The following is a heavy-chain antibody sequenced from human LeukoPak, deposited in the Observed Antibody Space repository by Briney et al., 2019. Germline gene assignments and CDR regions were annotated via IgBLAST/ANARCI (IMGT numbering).Heavy chain of an antibody. V-gene: IGHV3-7*01. CDR1: GFTFSSYS. CDR3: ARDRQIAY. CDR2: IKQDGSEK. J-gene: IGHJ4*02. Sequence: GGSLRLSCAASGFTFSSYSMNWVRQAPGQGLEWVANIKQDGSEKHYVDSVKGRFTISRDNAKNSLYLQMNSLRAEDTAVYYCARDRQIAYWGRGTLVTVSS.